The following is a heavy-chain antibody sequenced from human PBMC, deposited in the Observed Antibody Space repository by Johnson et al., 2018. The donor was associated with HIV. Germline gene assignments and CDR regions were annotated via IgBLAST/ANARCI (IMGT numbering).Heavy chain of an antibody. J-gene: IGHJ3*02. CDR3: ARARWELLGFDAFDI. V-gene: IGHV3-30*02. D-gene: IGHD1-26*01. Sequence: QVQLVESGGGVVQPGGSLRLSCAASGFTFSSYGMHWVRQAPGKGLEWVAFIRYDGSNKYYADSVKGRFTISRDNSKNTLYLQMNSLRAEDTAVYYCARARWELLGFDAFDIWGQGTMVTVSS. CDR1: GFTFSSYG. CDR2: IRYDGSNK.